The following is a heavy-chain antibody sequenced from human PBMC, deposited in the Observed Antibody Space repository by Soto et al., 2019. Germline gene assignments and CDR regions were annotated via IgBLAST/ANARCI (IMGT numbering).Heavy chain of an antibody. Sequence: QVQLVQSGAEVKKPGASVKVSCKASGYTFTSYAMHWVRQAPGQRLEWMGWINAGNGNTKYSQKFQGRDTITRDTSASTAYMELSSLRSEDTAVYYCARVPLTPQRYFDLWGRGTLVTVSS. V-gene: IGHV1-3*01. CDR1: GYTFTSYA. CDR3: ARVPLTPQRYFDL. D-gene: IGHD3-9*01. CDR2: INAGNGNT. J-gene: IGHJ2*01.